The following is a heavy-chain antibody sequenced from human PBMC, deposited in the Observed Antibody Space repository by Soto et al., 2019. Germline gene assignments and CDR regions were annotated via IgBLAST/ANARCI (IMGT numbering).Heavy chain of an antibody. D-gene: IGHD7-27*01. CDR1: GYTFTNFG. J-gene: IGHJ4*02. CDR3: ARVGTPIDY. CDR2: ISAYNGNT. V-gene: IGHV1-18*01. Sequence: QVQLVQSGAEVKKPGASVKVSCKTSGYTFTNFGLSWVRQAPGQGLEWMGWISAYNGNTNYAQNFQGRVTMTTDTSTSTAYMEMRRLRSDDTAVYYCARVGTPIDYWGQGTLVTVSS.